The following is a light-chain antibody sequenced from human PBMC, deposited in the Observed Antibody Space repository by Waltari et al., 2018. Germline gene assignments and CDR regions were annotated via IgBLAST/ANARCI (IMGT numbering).Light chain of an antibody. CDR2: DVT. Sequence: QSALTQPASVSGSPGQSITISCTGTSSDVGGHNYVSWYQQHPGKAPKLIIYDVTDRPSGVSNRFSGSKFGNTASLTISGLQAEDEADYYCSSYTSSSTPYVFGTGTRVTVL. CDR1: SSDVGGHNY. V-gene: IGLV2-14*03. CDR3: SSYTSSSTPYV. J-gene: IGLJ1*01.